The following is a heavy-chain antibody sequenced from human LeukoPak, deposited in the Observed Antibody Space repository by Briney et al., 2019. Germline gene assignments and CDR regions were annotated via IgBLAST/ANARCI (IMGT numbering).Heavy chain of an antibody. D-gene: IGHD1-26*01. CDR2: INPNSGGT. CDR1: GYTFTSYG. V-gene: IGHV1-2*02. CDR3: ARDGYQSGFPDGEVGATVEKFDY. Sequence: GASVKVSFKASGYTFTSYGISWVRQAPGQGLEWIGWINPNSGGTNYAQKFQGRVTMTRDTSISTAYMELSRLRSDDTAVYYCARDGYQSGFPDGEVGATVEKFDYWGQGTLVTVSS. J-gene: IGHJ4*02.